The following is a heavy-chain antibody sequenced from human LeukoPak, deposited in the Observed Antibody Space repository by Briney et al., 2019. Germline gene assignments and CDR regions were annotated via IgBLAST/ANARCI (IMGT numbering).Heavy chain of an antibody. CDR1: GFTLKNYW. CDR2: SKYDGSTA. J-gene: IGHJ5*02. CDR3: AKSDWFDP. Sequence: GESLRLSCETSGFTLKNYWMSWLRRAPGKGLEWVSRSKYDGSTAMYAESVKGRFTISRDNARGTLYLQMNSLRVDDTAVYYCAKSDWFDPSGRGILVTVSS. V-gene: IGHV3-74*03.